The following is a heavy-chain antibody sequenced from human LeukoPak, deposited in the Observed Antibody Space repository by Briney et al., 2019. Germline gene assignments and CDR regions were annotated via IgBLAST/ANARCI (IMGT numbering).Heavy chain of an antibody. CDR2: ISWDGGST. J-gene: IGHJ3*02. CDR3: AREGEGYIAARDAFDI. CDR1: GFTFDDYA. D-gene: IGHD6-6*01. Sequence: PGGSXRLSCAASGFTFDDYAMHWVRHAPGKGLEWVSLISWDGGSTYYADSVKGRFTISRDNAKNSLYLQMNSLRAEDTAVYYCAREGEGYIAARDAFDIWGQGTMVTVSS. V-gene: IGHV3-43D*03.